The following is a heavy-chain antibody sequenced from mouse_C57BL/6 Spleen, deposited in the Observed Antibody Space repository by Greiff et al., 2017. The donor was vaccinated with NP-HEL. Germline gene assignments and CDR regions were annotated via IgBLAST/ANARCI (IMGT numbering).Heavy chain of an antibody. CDR1: GYTFTSYW. Sequence: VQLQQSGAELVKPGASVKMSCKASGYTFTSYWITWVKQRPGQGLEWIGDIYPGSGSTNYNEKFKSKATLTVDTSSSTAYMQLSSLTSEDSAVYYGARYYGRSYAMDYWGQGTSVTVSS. CDR2: IYPGSGST. J-gene: IGHJ4*01. CDR3: ARYYGRSYAMDY. V-gene: IGHV1-55*01. D-gene: IGHD1-1*01.